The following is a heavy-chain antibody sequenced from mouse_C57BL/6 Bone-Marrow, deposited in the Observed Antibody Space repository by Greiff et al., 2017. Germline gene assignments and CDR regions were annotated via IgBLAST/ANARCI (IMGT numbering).Heavy chain of an antibody. Sequence: VQLQESGAELVKPGASVKMSCKASGYTFTSYWITWVKQRPGQGLEWIGDIYPGSGSTNYNEKFKSKATLTVDTSSSTAYMQLSSLTSEDSAVYYCARFDLYIDYWGQGTTLTVAS. J-gene: IGHJ2*01. V-gene: IGHV1-55*01. CDR2: IYPGSGST. CDR1: GYTFTSYW. D-gene: IGHD1-1*01. CDR3: ARFDLYIDY.